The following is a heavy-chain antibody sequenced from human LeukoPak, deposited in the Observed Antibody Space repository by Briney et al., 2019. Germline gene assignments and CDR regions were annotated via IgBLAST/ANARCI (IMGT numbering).Heavy chain of an antibody. CDR1: GGTFSSYA. CDR3: ATTAGGYGYYYYYGMDV. Sequence: ASVKVSCKASGGTFSSYAISWVRQAPGQGLEWMGRIIPILGIANYAQKFQGRVTITADKSTSTAYMELSSLRSEDTAVYYCATTAGGYGYYYYYGMDVWGQGTTVTVSS. V-gene: IGHV1-69*04. D-gene: IGHD5-12*01. CDR2: IIPILGIA. J-gene: IGHJ6*02.